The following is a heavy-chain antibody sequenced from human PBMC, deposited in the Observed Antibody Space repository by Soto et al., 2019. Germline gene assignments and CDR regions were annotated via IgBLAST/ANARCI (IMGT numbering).Heavy chain of an antibody. CDR2: ISGYNGDT. CDR3: ARRLKSGAVAGPHDAFDI. CDR1: GFTFTRYG. D-gene: IGHD6-19*01. J-gene: IGHJ3*02. Sequence: QGVLVQSGAEVKKPGASVKVSCKASGFTFTRYGISWVRQAPGQGLEWMGYISGYNGDTNYAQKLQGRVTMTTDTSTTTAYMELGSLSSGDTAVYYCARRLKSGAVAGPHDAFDIWGQGTMVTVSS. V-gene: IGHV1-18*01.